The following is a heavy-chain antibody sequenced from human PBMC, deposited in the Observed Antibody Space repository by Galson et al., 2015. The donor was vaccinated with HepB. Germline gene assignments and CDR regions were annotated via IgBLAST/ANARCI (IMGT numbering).Heavy chain of an antibody. CDR1: GGSISSYY. V-gene: IGHV4-59*01. J-gene: IGHJ2*01. CDR2: IYYSGST. CDR3: AREQSYYDPPTRYFDL. Sequence: SETLSLTCTVSGGSISSYYWSWIRQPPGKGLEWIGYIYYSGSTNYNPSLKSRVTISVDTSKNQFSLKLSSVTAADTAVYYCAREQSYYDPPTRYFDLWGRGTLVTVSS. D-gene: IGHD3-22*01.